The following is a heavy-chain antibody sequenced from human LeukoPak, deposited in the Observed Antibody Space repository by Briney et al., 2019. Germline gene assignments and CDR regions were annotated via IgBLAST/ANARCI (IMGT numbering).Heavy chain of an antibody. CDR2: INHSGST. CDR1: GGSFSGYH. J-gene: IGHJ4*02. CDR3: ARGRYNWNYDY. V-gene: IGHV4-34*01. Sequence: SETLSLTCAVYGGSFSGYHWSWIRQPPGKGPEWIGEINHSGSTNYNPSLKSRVTISVDTSKNQFSLKLSSVTAADTAVYYCARGRYNWNYDYWGQGTLVTVSS. D-gene: IGHD1-7*01.